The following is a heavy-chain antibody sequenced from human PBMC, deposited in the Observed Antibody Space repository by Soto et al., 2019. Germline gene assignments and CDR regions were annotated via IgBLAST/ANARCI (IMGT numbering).Heavy chain of an antibody. CDR3: AKDPGEGWGNGMWDSVDY. CDR2: ISYDGSNK. J-gene: IGHJ4*02. D-gene: IGHD3-16*01. V-gene: IGHV3-30*18. CDR1: GFTFSSYG. Sequence: QVQLVESGGGVVQPGRSLRLSCAASGFTFSSYGMHWVRQAPGKGLEWVAVISYDGSNKYYADSVKGRFTISRDNSKNRLYLQRSSLRAEDTAVYYCAKDPGEGWGNGMWDSVDYWGQGTLVTVSS.